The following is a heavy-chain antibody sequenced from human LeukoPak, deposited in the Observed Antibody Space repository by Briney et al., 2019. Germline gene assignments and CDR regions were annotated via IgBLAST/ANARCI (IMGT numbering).Heavy chain of an antibody. CDR1: GLTFSDYY. J-gene: IGHJ4*02. CDR2: ISYDGSNK. V-gene: IGHV3-30-3*01. Sequence: GGSLRLSCTASGLTFSDYYMSWIRQAPGKGLEWVAVISYDGSNKYYADSVKGRFTISRDNSKNTLYLQMNSLRAEDTAVYYCARDPGMVRGVIPYCFGYWGQGTLVTVSS. CDR3: ARDPGMVRGVIPYCFGY. D-gene: IGHD3-10*01.